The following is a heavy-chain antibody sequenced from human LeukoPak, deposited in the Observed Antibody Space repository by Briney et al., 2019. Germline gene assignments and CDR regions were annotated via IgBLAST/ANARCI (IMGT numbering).Heavy chain of an antibody. CDR2: IYWDDDE. D-gene: IGHD4-23*01. Sequence: RKSGPTLVKPTQTLTPTCTFSGFSLSTSGVGVGWIRQPPGKALEWLAVIYWDDDERYSPSLKSRLTITKDTSKSQVVLTMTNMDPVDTATYYCAHSCGGGNSAYFDYWGQGTLVTVSS. CDR1: GFSLSTSGVG. J-gene: IGHJ4*02. CDR3: AHSCGGGNSAYFDY. V-gene: IGHV2-5*02.